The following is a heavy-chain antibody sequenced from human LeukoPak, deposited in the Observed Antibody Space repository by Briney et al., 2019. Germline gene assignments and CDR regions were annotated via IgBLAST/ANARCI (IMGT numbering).Heavy chain of an antibody. V-gene: IGHV1-58*02. Sequence: ASVKVSCKASGFTFTNSAMQWVRQARGQRLEWIGWIVVGSGNTNYAQRFQERVTITRDMSASTAYMELSSLRPEDTAVYYCAAVLAAAAPWGQGTLVTVSS. J-gene: IGHJ5*02. CDR1: GFTFTNSA. CDR3: AAVLAAAAP. CDR2: IVVGSGNT. D-gene: IGHD6-25*01.